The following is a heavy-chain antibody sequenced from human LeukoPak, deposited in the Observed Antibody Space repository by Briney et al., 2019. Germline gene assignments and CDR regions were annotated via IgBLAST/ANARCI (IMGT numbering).Heavy chain of an antibody. J-gene: IGHJ4*02. CDR2: IYYSGIT. V-gene: IGHV4-59*12. Sequence: SETLSLTCTVSGDSISSYYGSWTRQPPGKGLEWIGYIYYSGITKYNPSLKSRVTISVDTSKNQFSLKLSSVTAADTAVYYCAREGGLAAADHWGQGTLVTVSS. CDR3: AREGGLAAADH. D-gene: IGHD6-13*01. CDR1: GDSISSYY.